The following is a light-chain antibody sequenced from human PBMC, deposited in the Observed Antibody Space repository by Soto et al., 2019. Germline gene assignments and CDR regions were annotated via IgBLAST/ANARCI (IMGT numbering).Light chain of an antibody. V-gene: IGLV1-36*01. CDR2: YDD. CDR3: AAWDDTLHGPV. J-gene: IGLJ2*01. CDR1: SSNIGNNA. Sequence: QPVLTQPPSVSEAPRQRVTISCSGSSSNIGNNAVNWYQQFPGKAPKLLIYYDDLVPSGVSDRFSGSKSGTSASLAIRGLQSEDEADYYCAAWDDTLHGPVFGGGTKLTVL.